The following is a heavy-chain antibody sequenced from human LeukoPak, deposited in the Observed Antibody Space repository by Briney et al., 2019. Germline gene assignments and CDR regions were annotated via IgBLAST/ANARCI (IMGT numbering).Heavy chain of an antibody. CDR2: INPNTGGT. Sequence: ASVKVSCKTSGYTFTDYYMHWVRQAPGQGLEWMGWINPNTGGTSSAQKFQGRVTMSRDTAITTVYMEVSWLTSDDTAIYYCARADRLHGGPYLIGPWGQGTLVTVSS. CDR3: ARADRLHGGPYLIGP. V-gene: IGHV1-2*02. J-gene: IGHJ5*02. CDR1: GYTFTDYY. D-gene: IGHD2-21*01.